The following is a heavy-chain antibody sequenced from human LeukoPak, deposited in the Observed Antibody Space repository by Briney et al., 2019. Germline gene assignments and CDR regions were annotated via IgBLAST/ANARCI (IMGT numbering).Heavy chain of an antibody. CDR2: LSGSGGST. Sequence: GGSLRLSCAASGFTFNSYAMSWVRQAPGMGLDWVSALSGSGGSTYYTDSVKGRFTISRDNSKNTLYLQMNSLRAEDTAVYYCAKGGIFGVLRAHFDYWGQGTLVTVSS. V-gene: IGHV3-23*01. D-gene: IGHD3-3*01. CDR3: AKGGIFGVLRAHFDY. J-gene: IGHJ4*02. CDR1: GFTFNSYA.